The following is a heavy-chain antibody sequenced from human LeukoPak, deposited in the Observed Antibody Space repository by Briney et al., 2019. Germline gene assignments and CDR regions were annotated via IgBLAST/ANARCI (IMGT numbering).Heavy chain of an antibody. J-gene: IGHJ3*02. CDR2: ISWNSGSI. Sequence: PGGSLRLSCAASGFTFDDYAMHWVRQAPGKGLEWVSGISWNSGSIGYADSVKGRFTISRDNAKNSLYLQMNSLRAEDMALYYCAEDVVPAAIRSGAFDIWGQGTMVTVSS. D-gene: IGHD2-2*01. V-gene: IGHV3-9*03. CDR1: GFTFDDYA. CDR3: AEDVVPAAIRSGAFDI.